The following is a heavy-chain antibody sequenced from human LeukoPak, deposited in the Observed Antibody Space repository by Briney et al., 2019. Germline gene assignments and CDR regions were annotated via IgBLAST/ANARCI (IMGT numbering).Heavy chain of an antibody. J-gene: IGHJ4*02. V-gene: IGHV3-30*18. CDR2: ISYDGSNK. D-gene: IGHD4-17*01. CDR1: GFTFSSYG. CDR3: AKDGDYGDLNFDY. Sequence: GGSLRLSCAASGFTFSSYGTHWVRQAPGKGLEWVAVISYDGSNKYYADSVKGRFTISRDNSKNTLYLQMNSLRAEDTAVYYCAKDGDYGDLNFDYWGQGTLVTVSS.